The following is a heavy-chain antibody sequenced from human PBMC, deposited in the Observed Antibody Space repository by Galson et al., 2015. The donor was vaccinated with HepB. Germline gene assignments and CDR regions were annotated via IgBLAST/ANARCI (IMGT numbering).Heavy chain of an antibody. CDR2: IRSKANSYAT. CDR3: TRHRTHSSSWYSYFDY. Sequence: SLRLSCAASGFTFSGSAMHWVRQASGKGLEWVGRIRSKANSYATAYAASVKGRFTISRDDSKHTAYLQMNSLKTEDTAVYYCTRHRTHSSSWYSYFDYWGQGTLVTVSS. CDR1: GFTFSGSA. V-gene: IGHV3-73*01. J-gene: IGHJ4*02. D-gene: IGHD6-13*01.